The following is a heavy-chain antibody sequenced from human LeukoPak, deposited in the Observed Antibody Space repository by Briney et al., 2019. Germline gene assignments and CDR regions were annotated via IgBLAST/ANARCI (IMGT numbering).Heavy chain of an antibody. D-gene: IGHD6-19*01. J-gene: IGHJ3*02. Sequence: GGSLRLSCAASGFTFSSYSMNWVRQPPGKGLEWVSSISSSSSYIYYADSVKGRFTISRDNAKDSLYLQMNSLRAEDTAVYYCARSIAVAGNPDIWGQGTMVTVSS. CDR1: GFTFSSYS. CDR3: ARSIAVAGNPDI. CDR2: ISSSSSYI. V-gene: IGHV3-21*01.